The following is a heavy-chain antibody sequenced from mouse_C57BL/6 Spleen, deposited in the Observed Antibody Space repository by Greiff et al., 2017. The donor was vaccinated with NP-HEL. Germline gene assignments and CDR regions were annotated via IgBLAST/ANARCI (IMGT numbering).Heavy chain of an antibody. CDR1: GYTFTSYW. V-gene: IGHV1-53*01. Sequence: VQLQQPGTELVKPGASVKLSCKASGYTFTSYWMNWVKQRPGKGLEWIGTINLSIGGTNYNEKLKGKATLTVDKSSSTAYMQLSSLTSEDSAVYFCGSGDYPYYFDDWGTGTTLTVSS. D-gene: IGHD2-13*01. J-gene: IGHJ2*01. CDR3: GSGDYPYYFDD. CDR2: INLSIGGT.